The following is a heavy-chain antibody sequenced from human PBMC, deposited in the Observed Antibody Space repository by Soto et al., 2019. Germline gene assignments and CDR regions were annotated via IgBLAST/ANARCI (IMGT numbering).Heavy chain of an antibody. CDR1: GFTCGNFG. CDR2: ISSDGSRK. V-gene: IGHV3-30*03. J-gene: IGHJ4*02. D-gene: IGHD6-13*01. Sequence: QVHLVESGGGVVQPGRSLRLSCAASGFTCGNFGIHWVRQAPGKGLEGVADISSDGSRKFYADSVKGRFTISRDNSKNTLYLQMNSLRPEDTAVYFCARGCSGGTNCFYFDFWGQGILVTVSS. CDR3: ARGCSGGTNCFYFDF.